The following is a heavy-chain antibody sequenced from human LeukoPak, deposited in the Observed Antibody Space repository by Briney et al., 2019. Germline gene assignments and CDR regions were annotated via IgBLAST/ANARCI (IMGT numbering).Heavy chain of an antibody. D-gene: IGHD1-26*01. V-gene: IGHV3-30-3*01. CDR3: ARGAGGSYLDAFDI. Sequence: GGSLRLSYAASGFTFSTYAMHWVRQAPGKGLEWVAVISYDGSNKYYADSVKGRFTISRDNSKNTLYLQMNSLRAEDTAVYYCARGAGGSYLDAFDIWGQGTMVTVSS. J-gene: IGHJ3*02. CDR2: ISYDGSNK. CDR1: GFTFSTYA.